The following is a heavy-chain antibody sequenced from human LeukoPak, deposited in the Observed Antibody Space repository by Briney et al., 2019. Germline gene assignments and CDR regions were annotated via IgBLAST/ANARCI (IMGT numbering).Heavy chain of an antibody. D-gene: IGHD4-17*01. CDR2: IYSGGST. Sequence: GGSLRLSCAASGFTVSSNYMSWVRQAPGKGLEWVSAIYSGGSTYYADSVKGRFTISRDNSKNTLYLQMNSLRAEDTAVYYCARGGGYGDYYGDYWGQGTLVTVSS. V-gene: IGHV3-53*01. CDR1: GFTVSSNY. J-gene: IGHJ4*02. CDR3: ARGGGYGDYYGDY.